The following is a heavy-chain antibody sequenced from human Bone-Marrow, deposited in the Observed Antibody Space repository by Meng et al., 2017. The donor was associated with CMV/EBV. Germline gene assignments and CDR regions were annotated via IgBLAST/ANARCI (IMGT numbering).Heavy chain of an antibody. CDR3: ARDAGYCSSTSRSCAHYGMDV. J-gene: IGHJ6*02. CDR1: GFTFSSYA. CDR2: ISYDGSNK. D-gene: IGHD2-2*01. V-gene: IGHV3-30-3*01. Sequence: GGSLRLSCAASGFTFSSYAMHWVRQAPGKGLEWVAVISYDGSNKYYADSVKGRFTISRDNAKNSLYLQMNSLRAEDTAVYYCARDAGYCSSTSRSCAHYGMDVWGQGTTVTVSS.